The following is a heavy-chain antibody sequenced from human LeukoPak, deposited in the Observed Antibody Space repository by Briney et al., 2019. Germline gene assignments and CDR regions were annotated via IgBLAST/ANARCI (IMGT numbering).Heavy chain of an antibody. D-gene: IGHD3-10*01. CDR3: ARDRSSGTSTYYYYGMDV. CDR2: IYYSGST. CDR1: GGSISSGDYY. V-gene: IGHV4-30-4*01. Sequence: RSETLSLTCTVSGGSISSGDYYWSWIRQPRGKGLEWIGYIYYSGSTYYNPSLKSRVTISVDTSKNQFSLKLSSVTAADTAVYYCARDRSSGTSTYYYYGMDVWGQGTTVTVSS. J-gene: IGHJ6*02.